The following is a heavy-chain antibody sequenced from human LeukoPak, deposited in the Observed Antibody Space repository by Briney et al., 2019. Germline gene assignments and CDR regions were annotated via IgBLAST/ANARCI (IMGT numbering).Heavy chain of an antibody. CDR3: ARGIGAGSGSYSPTDY. CDR2: IIPILGIA. Sequence: SVKVSCKASGGTFSSYAISWVRQAPGQGLEWMGRIIPILGIANYAQKFQGRVTITADKSTSTAYMELSSLRSEDTAVYYCARGIGAGSGSYSPTDYWGQGTLVTVSS. J-gene: IGHJ4*02. CDR1: GGTFSSYA. D-gene: IGHD3-10*01. V-gene: IGHV1-69*04.